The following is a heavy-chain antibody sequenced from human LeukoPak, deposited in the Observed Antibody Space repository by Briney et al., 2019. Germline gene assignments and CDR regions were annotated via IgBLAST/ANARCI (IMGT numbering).Heavy chain of an antibody. CDR2: IYYSGST. CDR1: GGSISSYY. D-gene: IGHD3-22*01. J-gene: IGHJ4*02. CDR3: ARPRRYYYDSSGQEFNY. Sequence: PSETLSLTCTVSGGSISSYYWSWLRQPPGKGLEWIGYIYYSGSTNYNPSLKSRVTISVDTSKNQFSLKLSSVTAADTAVYYCARPRRYYYDSSGQEFNYWGQGTLVTVSS. V-gene: IGHV4-59*01.